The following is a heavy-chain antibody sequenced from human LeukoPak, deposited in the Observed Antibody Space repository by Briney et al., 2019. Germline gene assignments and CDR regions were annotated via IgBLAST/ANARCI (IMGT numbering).Heavy chain of an antibody. J-gene: IGHJ4*02. CDR3: ARPYGGNPGYFDY. V-gene: IGHV4-39*01. CDR1: GGSISSSSEY. CDR2: IYYSGTT. Sequence: NPSETLSLTCTISGGSISSSSEYCGWIRQPPGKGLEWTGNIYYSGTTYYNPSLKSRVTISVDTSKSQFSLKLSSVTAADTAVYYCARPYGGNPGYFDYWGQGTLVTVSS. D-gene: IGHD4-23*01.